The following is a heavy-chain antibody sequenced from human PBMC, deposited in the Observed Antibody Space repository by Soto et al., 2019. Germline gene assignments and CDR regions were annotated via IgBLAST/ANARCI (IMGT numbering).Heavy chain of an antibody. CDR2: ISWNSGSI. CDR1: GFTFDDYA. D-gene: IGHD4-17*01. V-gene: IGHV3-9*01. J-gene: IGHJ4*02. CDR3: AKDITLGGDYRSCFDY. Sequence: GGSLRLSCAASGFTFDDYAMHWVRQAPGKGLEWVSGISWNSGSIGYADSVKGRFTISRDNAKNSLYLQMNSLRAEDTALYYCAKDITLGGDYRSCFDYWGQGTLVTVSS.